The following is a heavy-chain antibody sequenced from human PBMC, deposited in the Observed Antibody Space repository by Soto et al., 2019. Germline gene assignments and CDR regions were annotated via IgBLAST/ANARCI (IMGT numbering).Heavy chain of an antibody. CDR2: ISSNGGST. J-gene: IGHJ4*02. D-gene: IGHD3-10*01. CDR3: VKGGSGSSRTFGYYFDY. V-gene: IGHV3-64D*08. CDR1: GFTFSSYA. Sequence: GGSLRLSCSASGFTFSSYAMHWVRQAPGKGLEYVSAISSNGGSTYYADSVKGRFTISRDNSKNTLYLQMSSLRAEDTAVYYCVKGGSGSSRTFGYYFDYWGQGTLVTVSS.